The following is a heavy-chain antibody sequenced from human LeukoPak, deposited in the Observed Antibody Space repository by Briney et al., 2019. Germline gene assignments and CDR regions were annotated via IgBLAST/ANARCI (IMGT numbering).Heavy chain of an antibody. J-gene: IGHJ1*01. CDR2: SDRSGGTI. V-gene: IGHV3-48*03. Sequence: GGSLSLSCAASGFDFSTYEMNWVRQAPGKGLEWVSYSDRSGGTIYYADSVKGRFTISRDNAKNSLYLQMNSLRAEDTAIYYCAREDDGSSSYSDSFLHWGQGTLVTVSS. D-gene: IGHD6-13*01. CDR3: AREDDGSSSYSDSFLH. CDR1: GFDFSTYE.